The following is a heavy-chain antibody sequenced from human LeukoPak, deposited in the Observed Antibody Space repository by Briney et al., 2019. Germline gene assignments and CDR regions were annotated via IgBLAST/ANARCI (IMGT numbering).Heavy chain of an antibody. CDR1: SYSISSGYY. V-gene: IGHV4-38-2*02. CDR2: IYHSGST. J-gene: IGHJ3*02. Sequence: SETLSLTCTVSSYSISSGYYWGWIRQPPGKGLEWIGSIYHSGSTYYNPSLKSRVTISVDTSKNQFSLKLSSVTAADTAVYYCARVDTMTRGADAFDIWGQGTMVTVSS. CDR3: ARVDTMTRGADAFDI. D-gene: IGHD3-22*01.